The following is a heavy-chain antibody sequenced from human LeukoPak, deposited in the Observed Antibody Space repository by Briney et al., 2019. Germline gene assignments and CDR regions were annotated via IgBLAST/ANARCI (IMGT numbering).Heavy chain of an antibody. J-gene: IGHJ6*03. CDR1: GFTFSTYW. CDR3: ARDRGNQRGYYYYYMDV. V-gene: IGHV3-7*01. Sequence: QAGGSLRLSCSASGFTFSTYWMTWVRQAPGKGLEWVANVRQDGGETFYVDSVKGRFTISRDNAKNSLYLQMNSLRAEDTAVYYCARDRGNQRGYYYYYMDVWGKGTTVTVSS. CDR2: VRQDGGET. D-gene: IGHD1-14*01.